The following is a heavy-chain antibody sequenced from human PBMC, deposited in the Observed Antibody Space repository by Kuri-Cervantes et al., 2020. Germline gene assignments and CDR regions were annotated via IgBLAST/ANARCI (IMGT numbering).Heavy chain of an antibody. CDR2: INHSGST. J-gene: IGHJ6*03. CDR3: ARGALITTTTFYSYYYMDV. CDR1: GGSISSSSYY. V-gene: IGHV4-39*07. Sequence: GSLRLSCTVSGGSISSSSYYWSWIRQPPGKGLERIGEINHSGSTNYNPSLKSRVTISVDTSKNQFSLKLSSVTAADTAVYYCARGALITTTTFYSYYYMDVWGKGTTVTVSS. D-gene: IGHD3-10*01.